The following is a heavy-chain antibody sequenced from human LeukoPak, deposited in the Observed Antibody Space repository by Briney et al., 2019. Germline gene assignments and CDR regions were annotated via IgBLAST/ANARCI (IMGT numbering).Heavy chain of an antibody. D-gene: IGHD6-6*01. J-gene: IGHJ5*02. CDR3: AAVQEIAARPNNWFDP. Sequence: ASVKVSCTASGYTFTSYGISWVRQAPGQGLEWMGWISAYNGNTKYAQKLQGRVTMTTDKSTSTAYMELRSLRYDDTAVYYCAAVQEIAARPNNWFDPWGQGTLVTVSS. CDR1: GYTFTSYG. CDR2: ISAYNGNT. V-gene: IGHV1-18*01.